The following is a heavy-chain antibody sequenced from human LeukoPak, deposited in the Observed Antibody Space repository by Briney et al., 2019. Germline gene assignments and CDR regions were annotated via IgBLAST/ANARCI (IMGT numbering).Heavy chain of an antibody. D-gene: IGHD3-10*01. J-gene: IGHJ5*02. CDR1: GFTFSSYW. CDR2: IKKDGSEK. V-gene: IGHV3-7*01. Sequence: TGGSLRLSCAASGFTFSSYWMSWVRQAPGKGLEWVANIKKDGSEKYYVDSVKGRFTISRDNAKNSLSLQTNSLRVEDTAVYYCARDHGSGSYWEGFDPWGQRTLVTVSS. CDR3: ARDHGSGSYWEGFDP.